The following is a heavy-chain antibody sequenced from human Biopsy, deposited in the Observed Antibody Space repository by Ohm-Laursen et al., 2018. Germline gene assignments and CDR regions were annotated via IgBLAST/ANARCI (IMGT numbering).Heavy chain of an antibody. CDR3: ARARIKTSGVLIPETYYFDS. D-gene: IGHD3-3*01. V-gene: IGHV4-59*01. CDR2: LYYSGST. CDR1: GDSISNYY. Sequence: SQTLSLTWTVSGDSISNYYWSWIRQPPGKGLEWIGNLYYSGSTNYNPSIKSRITMSLDRSKSQVSLRMNSVTAADTAVYYCARARIKTSGVLIPETYYFDSWGQGTLVTVSS. J-gene: IGHJ4*02.